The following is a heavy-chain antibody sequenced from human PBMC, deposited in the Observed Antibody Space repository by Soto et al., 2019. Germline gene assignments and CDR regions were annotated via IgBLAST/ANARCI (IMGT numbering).Heavy chain of an antibody. J-gene: IGHJ6*02. D-gene: IGHD1-26*01. Sequence: ASVKVSCKASGYTFTNSGISWVRQAPGQGLEWMGWISTDNGNTNYAQHLQGRVSMTTDTSTSTAYMDLNSLRAEDTAVYYCEKDRPSGSRPYYYGMDVWGQGTTVTVSS. CDR2: ISTDNGNT. CDR1: GYTFTNSG. V-gene: IGHV1-18*01. CDR3: EKDRPSGSRPYYYGMDV.